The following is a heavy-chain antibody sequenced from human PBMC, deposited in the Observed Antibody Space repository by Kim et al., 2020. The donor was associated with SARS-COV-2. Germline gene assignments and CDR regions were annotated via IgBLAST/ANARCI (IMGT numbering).Heavy chain of an antibody. CDR3: ARLGYSYGFYFDY. CDR1: GGSISSSSYY. V-gene: IGHV4-39*01. J-gene: IGHJ4*02. D-gene: IGHD5-18*01. CDR2: IYYSVST. Sequence: SETLSLTCTVSGGSISSSSYYWGWIRQPPGKGLEWIGSIYYSVSTYYNPSLKSRVTISVDTSKNQFSLKLSSVTAADTAVYYCARLGYSYGFYFDYWGQGTLVTVSS.